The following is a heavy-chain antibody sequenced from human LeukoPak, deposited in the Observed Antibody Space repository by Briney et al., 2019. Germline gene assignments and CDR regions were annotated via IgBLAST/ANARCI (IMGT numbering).Heavy chain of an antibody. J-gene: IGHJ4*02. V-gene: IGHV1-69*05. CDR1: GGTFSSYA. CDR2: IIPIFGTA. Sequence: SVKVSCKASGGTFSSYAISWVRQAPGQGLEWMGRIIPIFGTANYAQKFQGRVTITTDESTSTAYMELRSLRSDDTAVYYCARDLGYLAVAGFDYWGQGTLVTVSS. CDR3: ARDLGYLAVAGFDY. D-gene: IGHD6-19*01.